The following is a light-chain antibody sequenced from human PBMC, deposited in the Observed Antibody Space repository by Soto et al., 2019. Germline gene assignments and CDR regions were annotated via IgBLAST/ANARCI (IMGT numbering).Light chain of an antibody. J-gene: IGKJ4*01. CDR2: GAS. CDR1: QSVSSSY. V-gene: IGKV3-20*01. CDR3: QQYDSSPLT. Sequence: EIVLTQSPGTLSLSPGERATLSCRASQSVSSSYLAWYQQKPGQAPRLLIYGASIRATGIPDRFSGSGSGTDFTLTIRRLEPDDLAVYYCQQYDSSPLTFGGGTKVEIK.